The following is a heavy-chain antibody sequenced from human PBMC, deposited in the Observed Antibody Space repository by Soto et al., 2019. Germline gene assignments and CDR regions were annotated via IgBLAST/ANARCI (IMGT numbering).Heavy chain of an antibody. Sequence: PGESLKISCKGSGYRFTSYWIGWVRQMPGKGLEWMGIIYPGDSDTRYSPSFQGQVTISADKSISTAYLQWSSLKASDTAMYYCAGSGSYTMAHYYGMDVWGQGTTVTVSS. CDR1: GYRFTSYW. V-gene: IGHV5-51*01. D-gene: IGHD1-26*01. CDR3: AGSGSYTMAHYYGMDV. CDR2: IYPGDSDT. J-gene: IGHJ6*02.